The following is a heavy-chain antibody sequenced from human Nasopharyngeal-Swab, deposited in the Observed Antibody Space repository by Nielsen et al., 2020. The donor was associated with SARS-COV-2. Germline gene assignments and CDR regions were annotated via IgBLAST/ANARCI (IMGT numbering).Heavy chain of an antibody. J-gene: IGHJ3*02. CDR3: ARTAIEGGYYRGDAFDI. CDR2: IYPGDSDT. Sequence: GGSLRLSSKGSGSRFISYWIGWVRQLPGKGLEWMGIIYPGDSDTRYSPSFQGQVTISADKSINTAYLQWSSLKASDTAMYYCARTAIEGGYYRGDAFDIWGQGTMVTVSS. D-gene: IGHD3-22*01. V-gene: IGHV5-51*01. CDR1: GSRFISYW.